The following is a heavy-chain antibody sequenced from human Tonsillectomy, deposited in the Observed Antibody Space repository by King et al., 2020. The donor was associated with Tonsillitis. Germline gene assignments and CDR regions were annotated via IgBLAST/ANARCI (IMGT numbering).Heavy chain of an antibody. D-gene: IGHD3-16*01. J-gene: IGHJ3*01. CDR1: GYRFTSYW. CDR3: AKHGAAFDL. Sequence: VQLVESGAEVKKPGEALKISCKASGYRFTSYWIGWVRQMPGKGLDWMGVIYPHDSDTRDIPSFQGQVTISADKSISTAYLQWSSLKASDTAIYFCAKHGAAFDLWGQGTMVTVSS. CDR2: IYPHDSDT. V-gene: IGHV5-51*01.